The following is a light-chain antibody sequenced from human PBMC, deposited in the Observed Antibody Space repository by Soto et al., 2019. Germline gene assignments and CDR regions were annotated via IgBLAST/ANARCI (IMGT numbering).Light chain of an antibody. V-gene: IGLV1-40*01. CDR2: GNS. CDR1: SSNIGAGYD. Sequence: QSVLTQPPSVSGAPGQRVTISCTGSSSNIGAGYDVPWYQQLPGTAPKLLIYGNSNRPSGVSDRFSGSKSGTSASLAITGLKAEDEADYYCQSYYSSLSGSVFGGGTKVTVL. CDR3: QSYYSSLSGSV. J-gene: IGLJ2*01.